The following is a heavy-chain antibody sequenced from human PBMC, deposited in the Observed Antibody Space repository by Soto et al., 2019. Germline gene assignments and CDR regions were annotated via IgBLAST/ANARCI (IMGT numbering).Heavy chain of an antibody. V-gene: IGHV1-8*01. D-gene: IGHD3-10*01. CDR3: ARRPTIVRGVTCGKDNWFDP. CDR2: MNPNSGNT. Sequence: QVQLVQSGAEVKKPGASVKVSCKASGYTFTSYDLTWVRQATGQGLEWMGWMNPNSGNTGYAQKFQGRVTMTRNTSIGTAYMELSSLRSADTAVYYCARRPTIVRGVTCGKDNWFDPWGQGTLVTVSS. CDR1: GYTFTSYD. J-gene: IGHJ5*02.